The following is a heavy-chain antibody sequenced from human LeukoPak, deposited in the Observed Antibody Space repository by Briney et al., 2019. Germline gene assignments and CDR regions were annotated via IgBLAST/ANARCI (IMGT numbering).Heavy chain of an antibody. J-gene: IGHJ4*02. V-gene: IGHV3-30-3*01. CDR3: ARARGYFDY. Sequence: GGSLRLSCAASGFTFSSYAMHWVRQAPGKGLEWVAVISYDGSNKYYADSVKGRFTISRDNAKNSLYLQMNSLRAEDTAVYYCARARGYFDYWGQGTLVTVSS. CDR1: GFTFSSYA. CDR2: ISYDGSNK.